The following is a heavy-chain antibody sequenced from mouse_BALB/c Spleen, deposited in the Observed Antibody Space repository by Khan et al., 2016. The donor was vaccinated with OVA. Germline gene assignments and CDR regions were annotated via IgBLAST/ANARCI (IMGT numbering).Heavy chain of an antibody. V-gene: IGHV5-6*01. CDR3: TRRADNYDREVFAY. CDR2: VSTGGSYT. D-gene: IGHD1-1*01. CDR1: GFTFSTYG. Sequence: EVQLVASGGDLVKPGGSLKLSCAASGFTFSTYGMSWVRQTPDKRLEWVATVSTGGSYTYYTDSVKGRFTISRDNAKNTLYLQMSGLKSEDTALMYCTRRADNYDREVFAYWGQGTLVTVSA. J-gene: IGHJ3*01.